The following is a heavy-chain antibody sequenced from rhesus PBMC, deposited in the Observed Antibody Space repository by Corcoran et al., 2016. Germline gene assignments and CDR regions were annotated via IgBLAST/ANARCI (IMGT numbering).Heavy chain of an antibody. Sequence: QVQLQESGPGLVKPSETLSLTCAVSGYSISSGYGWRWIRQPPGKGLEWIGYIGGSSGSTNYNPSLKSRVTISKDTSKNQFSLKLSSVTAADTAVYYCARIGYCTGSGCYAFDFWGQGLRVTVSS. V-gene: IGHV4-127*01. CDR2: IGGSSGST. CDR1: GYSISSGYG. J-gene: IGHJ3*01. CDR3: ARIGYCTGSGCYAFDF. D-gene: IGHD2-21*01.